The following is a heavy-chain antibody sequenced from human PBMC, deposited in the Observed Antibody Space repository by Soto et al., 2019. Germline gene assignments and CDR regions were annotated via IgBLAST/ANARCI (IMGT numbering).Heavy chain of an antibody. CDR2: ISRTSNYI. CDR3: ASWFFGLGIPIVGGY. D-gene: IGHD3-3*01. V-gene: IGHV3-21*01. J-gene: IGHJ4*01. CDR1: GFTFSGYS. Sequence: EVLLVESGGGLVRPGGSLRLSCAASGFTFSGYSMNWVRQAPGKGLEWVSSISRTSNYIHYADSVKGRFIISRDNAHKSLLLQTDSLRAEDTAMYYCASWFFGLGIPIVGGYWGQGTMVTASS.